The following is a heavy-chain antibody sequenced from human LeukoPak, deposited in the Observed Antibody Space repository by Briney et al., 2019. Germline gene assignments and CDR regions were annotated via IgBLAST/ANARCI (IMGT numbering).Heavy chain of an antibody. V-gene: IGHV1-8*01. CDR1: GYTFTSYD. D-gene: IGHD3-10*01. Sequence: ASVKVSCKASGYTFTSYDINWVRQATGRGLEWMGWMNPNSGNTGYAQKFQGRVTMTRNTSISTAYMELSSLRSEDTAVYYCARQRLAVTMVRGVIDYYYYGMDVWGQGTTVTVSS. CDR3: ARQRLAVTMVRGVIDYYYYGMDV. CDR2: MNPNSGNT. J-gene: IGHJ6*02.